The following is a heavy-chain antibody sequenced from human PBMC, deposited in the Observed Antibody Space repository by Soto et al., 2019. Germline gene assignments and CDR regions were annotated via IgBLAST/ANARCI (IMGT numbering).Heavy chain of an antibody. Sequence: QVQLVDSGGGLVKPGGSLRLSCAASGFTFGDYYMSWIRQAPGKGLEWVSYIRSSGSTVYYADSVKGRFTISRDNAKNSLYLQMTRLRAEDTAVYYCARTGFCSGVTCYFNYYYYMDVWGKGTTVTVSS. CDR3: ARTGFCSGVTCYFNYYYYMDV. CDR1: GFTFGDYY. CDR2: IRSSGSTV. D-gene: IGHD2-15*01. V-gene: IGHV3-11*01. J-gene: IGHJ6*03.